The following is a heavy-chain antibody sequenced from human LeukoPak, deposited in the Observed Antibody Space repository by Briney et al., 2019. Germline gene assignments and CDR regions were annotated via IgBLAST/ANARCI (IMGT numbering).Heavy chain of an antibody. CDR3: ARDGQQWPWSPLAY. V-gene: IGHV1-69*13. CDR2: IIPIFSTA. D-gene: IGHD6-19*01. J-gene: IGHJ4*02. CDR1: GGTFSSYA. Sequence: GASVKVSCKASGGTFSSYAISWVRQAPGQGLEWMGGIIPIFSTANYAQKFQGRVTITADESTSTAYMELSSLRSEDTAVYYCARDGQQWPWSPLAYWGQGTLVTVSS.